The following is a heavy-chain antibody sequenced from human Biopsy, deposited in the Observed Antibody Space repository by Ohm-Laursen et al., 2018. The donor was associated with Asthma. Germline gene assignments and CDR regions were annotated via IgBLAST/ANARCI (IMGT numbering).Heavy chain of an antibody. D-gene: IGHD3-22*01. CDR3: ARAQDYYDSRGYYRSFDY. J-gene: IGHJ4*02. Sequence: SQTLSLTCTVSYGSITSGGYYWTWIRQHPGKGPVWIGVIYYSGSTYYNPSLKSRVSISIDTSNNQFSLKLSSVTAADTAVYYCARAQDYYDSRGYYRSFDYWGQGTLVTVSS. CDR1: YGSITSGGYY. CDR2: IYYSGST. V-gene: IGHV4-31*03.